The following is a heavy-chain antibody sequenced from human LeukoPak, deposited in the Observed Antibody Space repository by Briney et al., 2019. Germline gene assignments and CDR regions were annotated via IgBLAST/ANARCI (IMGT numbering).Heavy chain of an antibody. D-gene: IGHD6-19*01. CDR2: IYYSGST. CDR3: ARDPVAGIRAYNWFDP. Sequence: SETLSLTCTVSGGSISSYYWSWIRQSPGKGLKWIGYIYYSGSTNYNPSLKSRVTISVDTSKNQFSLKLSSVTAADTAVYYCARDPVAGIRAYNWFDPWGQGTLVTVSS. CDR1: GGSISSYY. J-gene: IGHJ5*02. V-gene: IGHV4-59*01.